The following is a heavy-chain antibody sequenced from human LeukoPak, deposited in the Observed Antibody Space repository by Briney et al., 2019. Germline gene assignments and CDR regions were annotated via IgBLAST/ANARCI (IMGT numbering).Heavy chain of an antibody. J-gene: IGHJ4*02. D-gene: IGHD6-19*01. V-gene: IGHV3-20*04. Sequence: PGGSLRLSCAASGFTFDDYGMSWVRQAPGKGLEWVSGINWNGGSTGYADSVKGRFTISRDNAKNSLCLQMTGLTVADTAVYYCARTVPGYPDDYFDYWGQGTLVTVSS. CDR1: GFTFDDYG. CDR2: INWNGGST. CDR3: ARTVPGYPDDYFDY.